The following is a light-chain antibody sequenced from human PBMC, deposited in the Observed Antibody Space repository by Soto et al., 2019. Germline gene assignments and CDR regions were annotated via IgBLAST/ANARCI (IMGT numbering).Light chain of an antibody. CDR1: QSISTY. CDR3: QQSYSAPLT. Sequence: DIQMTQSPSSLSASVGDRVTITCRASQSISTYLNWYQQKPGKPPRLLLYAASSFQSGVPSRFSGSGSGTDFTLTISSLQPEDFATYYFQQSYSAPLTFDQGTKVEIE. V-gene: IGKV1-39*01. J-gene: IGKJ1*01. CDR2: AAS.